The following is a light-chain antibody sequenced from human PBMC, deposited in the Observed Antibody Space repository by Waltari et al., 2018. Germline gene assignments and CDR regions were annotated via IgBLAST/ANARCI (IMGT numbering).Light chain of an antibody. CDR2: WAS. CDR1: QGIFSSSNNKNH. Sequence: DIVMTQSPDSLAVSLGERATINCKSSQGIFSSSNNKNHLAWYQQKPGQPPKLLIYWASTRESGVPDRFSGSESGTDFTLTISSLQAEDVAVYYCQQYYTIPWTFGHGTKVEVK. V-gene: IGKV4-1*01. J-gene: IGKJ1*01. CDR3: QQYYTIPWT.